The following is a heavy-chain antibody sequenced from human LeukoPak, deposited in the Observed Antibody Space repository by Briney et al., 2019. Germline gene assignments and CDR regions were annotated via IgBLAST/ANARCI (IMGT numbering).Heavy chain of an antibody. D-gene: IGHD4-17*01. Sequence: GGSLRLSCAASGFTFSDYYMSWIRQAPGKGLEWISYISSGGSTIYYADSVRGQFTISRDNAKKSLYLQMNSLRAEDTAVYYCAKGFYGDYSDYWGQGTLVTVSS. CDR2: ISSGGSTI. CDR3: AKGFYGDYSDY. V-gene: IGHV3-11*01. CDR1: GFTFSDYY. J-gene: IGHJ4*02.